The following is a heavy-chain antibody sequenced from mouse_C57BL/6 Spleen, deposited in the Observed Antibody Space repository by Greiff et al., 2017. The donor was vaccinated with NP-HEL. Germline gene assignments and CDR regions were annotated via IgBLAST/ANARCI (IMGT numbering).Heavy chain of an antibody. Sequence: VKLVESGPELVKPGASVKISCKASGYAFSSSWMNWVKQRPGKGLEWIGRIYPGDGDTNYNGKFKGKATLTADKSSSTAYMQLSSLTSEDSAVYFCARGSSGPAWFAYWGQGTLVTVSA. D-gene: IGHD3-2*02. CDR3: ARGSSGPAWFAY. CDR2: IYPGDGDT. V-gene: IGHV1-82*01. J-gene: IGHJ3*01. CDR1: GYAFSSSW.